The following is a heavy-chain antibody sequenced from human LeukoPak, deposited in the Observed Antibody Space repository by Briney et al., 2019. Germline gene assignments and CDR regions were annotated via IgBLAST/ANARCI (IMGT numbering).Heavy chain of an antibody. J-gene: IGHJ4*02. CDR1: GYSFNRYW. D-gene: IGHD2-15*01. CDR2: IYPGDSDT. Sequence: GESLKISCKSSGYSFNRYWIGWVRQMPGKGLEWMGIIYPGDSDTRYRPSFQGQVTISADKSISTAYLQWSSLKASDTAMYYCAREGSGYCSGGSCYLDYWGQGTLVTVSS. CDR3: AREGSGYCSGGSCYLDY. V-gene: IGHV5-51*01.